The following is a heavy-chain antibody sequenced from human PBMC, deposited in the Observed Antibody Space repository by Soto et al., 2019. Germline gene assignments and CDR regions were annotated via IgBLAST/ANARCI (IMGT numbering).Heavy chain of an antibody. CDR3: ARGVVEYYDFWSGYYTAKFDY. D-gene: IGHD3-3*01. V-gene: IGHV4-59*01. J-gene: IGHJ4*02. CDR2: IYYSGST. Sequence: SQTLSLTCTVSGGSISSYYWSWIRQPPGKGLEWFGYIYYSGSTNYNPSLKSRVTISVDTSKNQFSLKLSSVTAADTAVYYCARGVVEYYDFWSGYYTAKFDYRGQGTLVTVPS. CDR1: GGSISSYY.